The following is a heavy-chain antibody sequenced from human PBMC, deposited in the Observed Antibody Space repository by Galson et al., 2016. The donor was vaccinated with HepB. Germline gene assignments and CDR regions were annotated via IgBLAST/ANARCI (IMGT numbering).Heavy chain of an antibody. CDR3: ARLTYESGNYLFDY. J-gene: IGHJ4*02. Sequence: SLRLSCAASGFIMRSYGMNWVRQAPGKGLDWVALIWSDGSNKYYADSVEGRFTISRDDSKNTVYLEMTSLRADDTAVYYCARLTYESGNYLFDYWCQGTPVTVSS. V-gene: IGHV3-33*01. CDR2: IWSDGSNK. D-gene: IGHD3-10*01. CDR1: GFIMRSYG.